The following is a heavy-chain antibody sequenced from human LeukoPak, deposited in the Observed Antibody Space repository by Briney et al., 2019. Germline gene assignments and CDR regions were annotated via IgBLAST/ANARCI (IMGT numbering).Heavy chain of an antibody. CDR3: AKVPLAGRRLTQLYFDY. J-gene: IGHJ4*02. CDR1: GFTFSSDA. D-gene: IGHD6-19*01. Sequence: GCLRLSSAPSGFTFSSDAMNSVCQGPRKGLGWVSAICGSGGSTYYADSVKGRFTISRDNSKNTLYLQMNSLRAEDTAVYYCAKVPLAGRRLTQLYFDYWGQGTLVTVSS. CDR2: ICGSGGST. V-gene: IGHV3-23*01.